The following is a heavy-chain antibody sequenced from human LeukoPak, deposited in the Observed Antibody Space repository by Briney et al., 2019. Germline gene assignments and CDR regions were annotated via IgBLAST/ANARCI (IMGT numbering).Heavy chain of an antibody. CDR3: VRVYIWGNSGFYTSYFNY. Sequence: PGGSLRLSCAASGFTFSNYAMHWVRQAPGKGLEYVSAISSNGGSTYYANSVKGRFTISRDNSNYTLYLQMGSLRAEDMAVYYCVRVYIWGNSGFYTSYFNYWGQGTLVTVSS. V-gene: IGHV3-64*01. CDR1: GFTFSNYA. D-gene: IGHD3-22*01. J-gene: IGHJ4*02. CDR2: ISSNGGST.